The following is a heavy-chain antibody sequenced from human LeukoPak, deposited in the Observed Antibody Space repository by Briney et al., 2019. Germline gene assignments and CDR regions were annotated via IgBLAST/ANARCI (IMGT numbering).Heavy chain of an antibody. V-gene: IGHV3-7*01. CDR3: AREAKRSHAFDI. CDR1: GFTFSSYW. Sequence: GGSLRLSCAASGFTFSSYWMSWVRRAPGKGLERVANIKQDGSEKYYVDSVKGRFTISRDNAKNSLYLQMNSLRAEDTAVYYCAREAKRSHAFDIWGQGTMVTVSS. D-gene: IGHD1-26*01. CDR2: IKQDGSEK. J-gene: IGHJ3*02.